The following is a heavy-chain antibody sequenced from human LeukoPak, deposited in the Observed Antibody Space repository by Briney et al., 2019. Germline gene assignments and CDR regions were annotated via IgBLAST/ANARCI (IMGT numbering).Heavy chain of an antibody. CDR1: GGSISSSSFY. CDR3: ARDNFWSGIGAYYYYYMDV. Sequence: PSETLSLTCTVSGGSISSSSFYWSWIRQPPGKGLEWIGEINHSGSTNYNPSLKSRVTISVDTSKNQFSLKLSSVTAADTAVYYCARDNFWSGIGAYYYYYMDVWGQGTTVTVSS. CDR2: INHSGST. D-gene: IGHD3-3*01. V-gene: IGHV4-39*07. J-gene: IGHJ6*03.